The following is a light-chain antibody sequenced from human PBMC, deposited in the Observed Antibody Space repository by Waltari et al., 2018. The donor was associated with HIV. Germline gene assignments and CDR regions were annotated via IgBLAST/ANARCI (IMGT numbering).Light chain of an antibody. Sequence: QSALTQPASVSGSPGQSITISCTGTSSDVGGSNYVYWYQQHPGKAPKLMIYDVSKRPSGVSNRFSGSNAGNTASLTISGLQAEDEADYYCCSYAGSSTLVFGTGTKVTVL. V-gene: IGLV2-23*02. CDR1: SSDVGGSNY. CDR3: CSYAGSSTLV. CDR2: DVS. J-gene: IGLJ1*01.